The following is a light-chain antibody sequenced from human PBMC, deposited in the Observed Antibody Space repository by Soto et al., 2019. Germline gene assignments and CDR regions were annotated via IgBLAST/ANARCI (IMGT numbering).Light chain of an antibody. J-gene: IGKJ2*01. CDR3: QQYNSHSSYT. CDR1: QSISTW. Sequence: DIQMTQSPSTLSASVGDRVTITCRASQSISTWLAWYQQKPGKAPKLLLYTASRLESGVPSRFSGSGSGTEFTLNISSLQPDDFATYYCQQYNSHSSYTFGQGTKLEIK. V-gene: IGKV1-5*03. CDR2: TAS.